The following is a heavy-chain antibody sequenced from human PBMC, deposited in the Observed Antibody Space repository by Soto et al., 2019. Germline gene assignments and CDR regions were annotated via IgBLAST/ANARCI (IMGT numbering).Heavy chain of an antibody. D-gene: IGHD6-19*01. V-gene: IGHV3-64*01. CDR2: ISSNGGST. J-gene: IGHJ3*02. CDR3: ARDSSGWYKDAFDI. Sequence: GGSLRLSCAASGFTFSSYAMHWVRQAPGEGLEYVSAISSNGGSTYYANSVKGRFTISRDNSKNTLYLQMGSLRAEDMAVYYCARDSSGWYKDAFDIWGQGTMVTVSS. CDR1: GFTFSSYA.